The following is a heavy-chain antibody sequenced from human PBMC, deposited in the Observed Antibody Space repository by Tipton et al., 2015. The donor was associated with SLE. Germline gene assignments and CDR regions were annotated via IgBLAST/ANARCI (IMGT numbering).Heavy chain of an antibody. J-gene: IGHJ4*02. D-gene: IGHD2-8*01. V-gene: IGHV1-69*05. CDR2: IIPILGIA. CDR1: GGTFSSYA. Sequence: QLVQSGAEVKKPGSSVKVSCKASGGTFSSYAISWVRQAPGQGLEWMGGIIPILGIANYAQKFQGRVTITTDESTSTAYMGLSSLRSEDTAVYYCASRMVYANGPLDYWGQGTLVTVSS. CDR3: ASRMVYANGPLDY.